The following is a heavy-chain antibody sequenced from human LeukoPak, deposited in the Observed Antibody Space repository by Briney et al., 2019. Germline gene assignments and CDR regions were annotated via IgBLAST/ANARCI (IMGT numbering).Heavy chain of an antibody. CDR1: GYTFTGYY. CDR2: INPNSGDT. V-gene: IGHV1-2*02. D-gene: IGHD3-10*01. CDR3: ARGISGSYYYYYMDV. J-gene: IGHJ6*03. Sequence: ASVKVSCKASGYTFTGYYMHWVRQAPGQGLEWVGWINPNSGDTNYAQRFQGRVTMTRDTSISTAYMELSSLRSDDTAMFYCARGISGSYYYYYMDVWGKGTTVTVSS.